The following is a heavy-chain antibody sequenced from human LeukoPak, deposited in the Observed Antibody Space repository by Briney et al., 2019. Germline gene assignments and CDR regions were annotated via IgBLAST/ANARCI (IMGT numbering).Heavy chain of an antibody. V-gene: IGHV4-59*08. CDR1: SRSISNYY. J-gene: IGHJ4*02. CDR3: ARHSGTCSGGSCFLDYFDY. Sequence: CDTLALTCTVSSRSISNYYWSWIRQPPGKVLEGVRYIYYSWSTKYNPSIKSRLTISVDTPKNHFSLRLTSVTAADTAVYYCARHSGTCSGGSCFLDYFDYWGQGTLVTVSS. D-gene: IGHD2-15*01. CDR2: IYYSWST.